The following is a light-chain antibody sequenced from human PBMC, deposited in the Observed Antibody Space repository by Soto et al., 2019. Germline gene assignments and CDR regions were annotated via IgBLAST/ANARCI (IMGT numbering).Light chain of an antibody. Sequence: DIQMTQSPPSLSASLGDRVTITCRASENIIQYLNWYQQKPGKVPRLLVYGASRLETGVPSRFSASGFGTEFTLTIRGLQSEDCATYYCQHSYTAPWTFGQGTKV. V-gene: IGKV1-39*01. J-gene: IGKJ1*01. CDR1: ENIIQY. CDR3: QHSYTAPWT. CDR2: GAS.